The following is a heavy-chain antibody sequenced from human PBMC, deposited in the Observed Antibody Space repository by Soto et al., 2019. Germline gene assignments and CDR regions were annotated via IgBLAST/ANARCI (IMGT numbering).Heavy chain of an antibody. D-gene: IGHD1-26*01. CDR1: GGSISSGGYY. V-gene: IGHV4-31*03. CDR2: IYYSGST. Sequence: PSETLSLTCTVSGGSISSGGYYWSWIRQHPGKGLEWIGYIYYSGSTYYNPSLKSRVTISVDTSKNQFSLKLSSVTAADTAVYYCARAPISVGALDFDYWGQGTLVTVSS. J-gene: IGHJ4*02. CDR3: ARAPISVGALDFDY.